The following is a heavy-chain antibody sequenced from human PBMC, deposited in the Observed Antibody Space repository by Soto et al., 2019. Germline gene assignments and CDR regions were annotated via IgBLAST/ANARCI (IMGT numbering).Heavy chain of an antibody. D-gene: IGHD4-17*01. CDR1: GASISSTRYY. J-gene: IGHJ3*02. CDR3: ARPTSTDLRDPFDI. V-gene: IGHV4-39*01. Sequence: QVQLQESGPGPVKPSETLSLTCTVSGASISSTRYYWGWIRQPLGQGLEWIGSIYYSGYAYYNPSLKSRVTISVDTSRDQFSLNLRSMTAADTAVYYCARPTSTDLRDPFDIWGQGIMVTVSS. CDR2: IYYSGYA.